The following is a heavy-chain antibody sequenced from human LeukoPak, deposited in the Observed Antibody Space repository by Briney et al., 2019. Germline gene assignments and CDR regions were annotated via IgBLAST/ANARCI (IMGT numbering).Heavy chain of an antibody. CDR2: IYPGDSDT. CDR1: GYSFTGYW. V-gene: IGHV5-51*01. J-gene: IGHJ4*02. D-gene: IGHD5-12*01. Sequence: GESLKISCKGSGYSFTGYWIGWVRQMPGKGLEWMGIIYPGDSDTRYSPSFQGQVTISADKSISTAYLQWSSLKASDTAMYYCARQVQSGYDYIRFDYWGQGTLVTVSS. CDR3: ARQVQSGYDYIRFDY.